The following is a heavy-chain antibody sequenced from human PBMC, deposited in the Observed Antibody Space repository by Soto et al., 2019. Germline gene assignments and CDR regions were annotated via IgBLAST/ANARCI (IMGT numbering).Heavy chain of an antibody. CDR1: GGSISSGGYS. Sequence: QLQLQESGSGLVKPSQTLSLTCAVSGGSISSGGYSWSWIRQPPGKGLEWIGYIYHSGSTYYTPSPKSRVTISVDRAKNQFSLKLSSVTAADTAVYYWARAGGLGAVAVDYWGQGTLVTVSS. D-gene: IGHD6-19*01. CDR3: ARAGGLGAVAVDY. J-gene: IGHJ4*02. CDR2: IYHSGST. V-gene: IGHV4-30-2*01.